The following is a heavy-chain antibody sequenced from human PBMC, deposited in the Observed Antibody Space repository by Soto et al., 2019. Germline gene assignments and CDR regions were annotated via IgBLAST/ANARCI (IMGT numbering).Heavy chain of an antibody. CDR2: ISYDGSNK. V-gene: IGHV3-30*18. D-gene: IGHD3-10*01. CDR3: AKSDVGFGELFGWFDP. J-gene: IGHJ5*02. CDR1: GFTFSSYG. Sequence: QVPLVESGGGVVQPGRSLRLSCAASGFTFSSYGMHWVRQAPGKGLEWVAVISYDGSNKYYADSVKGRFTISRDNSKNTLYLQMNSLRAEDTAVYYCAKSDVGFGELFGWFDPWGQGTLVTVSS.